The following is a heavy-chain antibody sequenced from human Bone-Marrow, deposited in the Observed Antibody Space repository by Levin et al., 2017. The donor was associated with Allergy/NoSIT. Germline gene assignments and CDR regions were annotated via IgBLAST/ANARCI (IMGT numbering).Heavy chain of an antibody. CDR2: INNEGTYT. Sequence: GGSLRLSCAASGFTFSSHWMHWVRQAPGKGLVWVSRINNEGTYTNYADSVKGRFTISRDNAKNTLYLQMNSLRAEDTAVYYCVRPVDVWGQGTTVTVSS. J-gene: IGHJ6*02. V-gene: IGHV3-74*01. CDR3: VRPVDV. CDR1: GFTFSSHW.